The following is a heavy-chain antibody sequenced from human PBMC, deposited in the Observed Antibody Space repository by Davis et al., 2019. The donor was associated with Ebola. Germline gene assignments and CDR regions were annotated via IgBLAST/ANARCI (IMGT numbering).Heavy chain of an antibody. J-gene: IGHJ6*02. CDR3: ARDRLSTGYGMDV. Sequence: GESLKISCAVSGFTFSSYWMSWVRQGPGKGLEWVAEIDEDGSKKDYVDSVKGRFTISRDNAKNSLFLQMNGLRADDTALYYCARDRLSTGYGMDVWGQGTTVTVSS. D-gene: IGHD4-17*01. CDR2: IDEDGSKK. V-gene: IGHV3-7*03. CDR1: GFTFSSYW.